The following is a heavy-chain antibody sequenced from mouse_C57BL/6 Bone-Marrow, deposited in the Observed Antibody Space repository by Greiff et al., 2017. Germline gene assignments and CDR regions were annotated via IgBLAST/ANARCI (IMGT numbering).Heavy chain of an antibody. CDR3: ARCYYGISYYWYFDV. V-gene: IGHV1-50*01. CDR2: IDTSDSYT. Sequence: QVQLQQPGAELVKPGASVKLSCKASGYTFTSYWMQWVKQRPGQGLEWIGEIDTSDSYTDYNQKFKGKATLTVDTSSSTAYMQLSSLTSEDSAVYYCARCYYGISYYWYFDVWGTGTTVTVAS. CDR1: GYTFTSYW. J-gene: IGHJ1*03. D-gene: IGHD1-1*01.